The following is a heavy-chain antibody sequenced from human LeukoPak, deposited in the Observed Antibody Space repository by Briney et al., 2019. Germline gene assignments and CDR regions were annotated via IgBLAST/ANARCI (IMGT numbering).Heavy chain of an antibody. CDR1: GGSISSSNW. Sequence: SETLSLTCAVSGGSISSSNWWSWVRQPPGKGLEWIGEIYHSGSTNYNPSLKSRVTISVDKSKNQFSLKLSSVTAADTAVYYCAKDRVATILADAFDIWGQGTMVTVSS. J-gene: IGHJ3*02. D-gene: IGHD5-12*01. CDR2: IYHSGST. V-gene: IGHV4-4*02. CDR3: AKDRVATILADAFDI.